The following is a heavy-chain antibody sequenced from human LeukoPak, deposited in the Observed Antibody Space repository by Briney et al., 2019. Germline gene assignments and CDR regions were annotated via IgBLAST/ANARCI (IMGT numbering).Heavy chain of an antibody. V-gene: IGHV3-11*04. D-gene: IGHD5-24*01. CDR2: ISSSGSTI. CDR1: GFTSSDYY. CDR3: ATANRDDLDY. J-gene: IGHJ4*02. Sequence: GGSLRLSCAASGFTSSDYYMSWIRQAPRKGLEWVSYISSSGSTIYYADSVKGRFTISRDNAKNSLYLLMNSLRAEDTAVYYCATANRDDLDYWGQGTLVTVSS.